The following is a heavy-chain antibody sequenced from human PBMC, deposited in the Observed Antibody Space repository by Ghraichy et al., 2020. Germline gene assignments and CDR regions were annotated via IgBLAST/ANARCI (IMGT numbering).Heavy chain of an antibody. CDR1: GFTFSNAW. D-gene: IGHD3-22*01. Sequence: VGSLRLSCAASGFTFSNAWMSWVRQAPGKGLKWVGRVKSKTDDGAIDYAAPVKGRFTISRDDSKNTLYLQMNSLKTEDTAVYYCTTGRRYFDSSGYYPYYFDYWRQGTLVTVSS. V-gene: IGHV3-15*01. CDR3: TTGRRYFDSSGYYPYYFDY. CDR2: VKSKTDDGAI. J-gene: IGHJ4*02.